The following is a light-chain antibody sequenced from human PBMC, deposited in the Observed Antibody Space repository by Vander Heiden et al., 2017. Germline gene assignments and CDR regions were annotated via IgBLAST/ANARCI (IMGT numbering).Light chain of an antibody. CDR3: QQYNRYART. Sequence: DIQMTQSPSTLSASVGDRVTITCRASQSISSWLAWYQQKPGKAPKLLIYKASSLESGVPSRFSGSGSGTEVTLTISSLQPDDFATYYCQQYNRYARTFGQGTKVEIK. CDR2: KAS. J-gene: IGKJ1*01. CDR1: QSISSW. V-gene: IGKV1-5*03.